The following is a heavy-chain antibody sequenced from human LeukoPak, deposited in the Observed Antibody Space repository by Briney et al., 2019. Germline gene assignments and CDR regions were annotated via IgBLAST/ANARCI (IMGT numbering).Heavy chain of an antibody. Sequence: GGSLRLSCVASGFSFSSYGMHWVRQAPGKGLEWVAIIWYDGSNKYYADSVKGRFTISRDNSKNTVYLQMNSLRAEDTAVYFCARGAFAAAGTFDPWGQGTLVTVSS. CDR1: GFSFSSYG. V-gene: IGHV3-33*01. D-gene: IGHD6-13*01. CDR2: IWYDGSNK. J-gene: IGHJ5*02. CDR3: ARGAFAAAGTFDP.